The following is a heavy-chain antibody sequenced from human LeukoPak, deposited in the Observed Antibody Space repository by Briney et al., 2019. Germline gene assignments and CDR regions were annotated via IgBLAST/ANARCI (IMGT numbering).Heavy chain of an antibody. Sequence: ETLSLTCTVSGGSISSSSYYWGWIRQPPGKGLEWIGSIYYSGSTYYNPSLKSRVTISVDTSKNQFSLKLSSVTAADTAVYYCARVQNTYFDYWGQGTLVTVSS. D-gene: IGHD2/OR15-2a*01. CDR2: IYYSGST. CDR3: ARVQNTYFDY. V-gene: IGHV4-39*07. CDR1: GGSISSSSYY. J-gene: IGHJ4*02.